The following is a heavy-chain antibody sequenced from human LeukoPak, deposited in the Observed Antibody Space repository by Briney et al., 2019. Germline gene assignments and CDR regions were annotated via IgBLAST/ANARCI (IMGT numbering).Heavy chain of an antibody. V-gene: IGHV3-23*01. D-gene: IGHD3-9*01. CDR1: GFTFSSYA. J-gene: IGHJ4*02. Sequence: GASLRLSCAASGFTFSSYAMSWVRQAPGKGLEWVSAISGSGGSTYYADSVKGRFTISRDNSKNTLYLQRNSLRAEDTAVYYCAKSEGLRYFDWSRGYYFDYWGQGTLVTVSS. CDR3: AKSEGLRYFDWSRGYYFDY. CDR2: ISGSGGST.